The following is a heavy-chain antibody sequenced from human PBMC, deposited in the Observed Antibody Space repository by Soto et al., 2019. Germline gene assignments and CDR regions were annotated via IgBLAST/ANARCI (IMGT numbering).Heavy chain of an antibody. Sequence: GASVKVSCKASGYTFTSYSMHCVRQAPGQGLEWMGRINPSGGSASYAQKFQGRVTMTADESTSTAYMELSSLRSEDTAVYYCARRTTVTTPYYYYGMDVWGQGTTVTVSS. CDR1: GYTFTSYS. J-gene: IGHJ6*02. CDR3: ARRTTVTTPYYYYGMDV. CDR2: INPSGGSA. D-gene: IGHD4-17*01. V-gene: IGHV1-46*01.